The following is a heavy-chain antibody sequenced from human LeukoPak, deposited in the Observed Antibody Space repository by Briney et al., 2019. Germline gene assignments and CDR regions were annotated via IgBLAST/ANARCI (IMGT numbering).Heavy chain of an antibody. CDR1: GYSISSRYY. Sequence: SETLSLTCTVSGYSISSRYYWAWVRQPPGQGLEWVGSVYYSGSTYYSPSLKSRLTMSVDTSKNQFSLKLKSVTAADTALYYCARLSSVWIKDYYYYMDIWGKGTTVIVSS. CDR3: ARLSSVWIKDYYYYMDI. V-gene: IGHV4-38-2*02. J-gene: IGHJ6*03. CDR2: VYYSGST. D-gene: IGHD5-12*01.